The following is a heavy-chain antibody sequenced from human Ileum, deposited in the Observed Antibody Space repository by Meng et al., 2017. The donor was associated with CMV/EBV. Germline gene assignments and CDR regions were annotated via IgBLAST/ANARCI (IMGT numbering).Heavy chain of an antibody. V-gene: IGHV3-9*01. CDR3: MGSRGNFSVSGMDV. D-gene: IGHD3-10*01. CDR2: ITWSGGSI. Sequence: SLKISCAASGFTFEDYAMHWVRQAPGKGLEWVSGITWSGGSIGYADSVKGRFIISRDNAKNSLFLQMNGLRVEDTGLYYFMGSRGNFSVSGMDVWGQGTTVTVSS. J-gene: IGHJ6*02. CDR1: GFTFEDYA.